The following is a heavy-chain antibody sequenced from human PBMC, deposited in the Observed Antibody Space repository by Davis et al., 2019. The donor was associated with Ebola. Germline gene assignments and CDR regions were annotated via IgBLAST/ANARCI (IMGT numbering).Heavy chain of an antibody. CDR1: GGSFSSHP. CDR3: ARDFDGGNYYFAY. V-gene: IGHV1-69*13. CDR2: IIPIFDTP. J-gene: IGHJ4*02. D-gene: IGHD3-9*01. Sequence: SVKVSCKTSGGSFSSHPISWVRQAPRQGLEWMGGIIPIFDTPHYAQKFQGRITITGGASTSTAYMELSSMRSEDTATYFCARDFDGGNYYFAYWGPGTPVTVAS.